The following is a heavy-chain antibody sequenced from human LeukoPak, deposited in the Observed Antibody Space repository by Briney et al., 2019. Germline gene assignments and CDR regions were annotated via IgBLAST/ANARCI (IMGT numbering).Heavy chain of an antibody. CDR2: ISGDGNTI. J-gene: IGHJ3*02. CDR1: GFTFSSFE. Sequence: QPGGSLRLSCAASGFTFSSFEMNWVRQAPGKGLEWVSFISGDGNTIYYADSVKGRFTISRDNAKHSVYLQMNSLRAEDTAVYYCARGVANAFDIWGQGTMVTVSS. V-gene: IGHV3-48*03. CDR3: ARGVANAFDI. D-gene: IGHD2-15*01.